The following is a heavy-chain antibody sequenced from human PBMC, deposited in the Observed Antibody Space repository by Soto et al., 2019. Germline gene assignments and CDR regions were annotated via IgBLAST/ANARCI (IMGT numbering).Heavy chain of an antibody. J-gene: IGHJ5*02. D-gene: IGHD1-26*01. CDR3: VRTIVGGTKGGWFDP. CDR1: GFTFSSYT. V-gene: IGHV3-23*01. Sequence: EVQLSESGGGLVQPGGSLRLSCIASGFTFSSYTMSWVRQAPGKGLEWVSSFSARDGTTYYADSVKGRFTISRDNSKNTLYLQMNSLRAEDTALYFCVRTIVGGTKGGWFDPWGQGALVTVSS. CDR2: FSARDGTT.